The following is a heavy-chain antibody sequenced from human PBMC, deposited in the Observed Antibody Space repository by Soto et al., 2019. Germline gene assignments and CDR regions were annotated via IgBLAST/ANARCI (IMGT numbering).Heavy chain of an antibody. CDR1: GGTFSSYA. J-gene: IGHJ6*02. Sequence: QVQLVQSGAEVKKPGSSVKVSCKSSGGTFSSYAISWVRQAPGQGLEWMGGIIPIFGTANYAQKCQGRVTSTADKSTSTAYMELRSLRSEDTAVYYCASERPPYYYYGMDVWGQGTTVTVSS. CDR3: ASERPPYYYYGMDV. V-gene: IGHV1-69*06. CDR2: IIPIFGTA.